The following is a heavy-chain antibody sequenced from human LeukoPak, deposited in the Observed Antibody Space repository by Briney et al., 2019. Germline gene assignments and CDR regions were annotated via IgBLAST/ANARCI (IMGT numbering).Heavy chain of an antibody. J-gene: IGHJ6*03. CDR1: GYTFTSYD. Sequence: ASVKVSCKASGYTFTSYDINWVRQATGQGLECMGWMNPNSGNTGYAQKFQGRVTITRNTSISTAYMELSSLRSEDTAVYYCARVTVNENYYYYMDVWGKGTTVTVSS. V-gene: IGHV1-8*03. CDR2: MNPNSGNT. D-gene: IGHD4-11*01. CDR3: ARVTVNENYYYYMDV.